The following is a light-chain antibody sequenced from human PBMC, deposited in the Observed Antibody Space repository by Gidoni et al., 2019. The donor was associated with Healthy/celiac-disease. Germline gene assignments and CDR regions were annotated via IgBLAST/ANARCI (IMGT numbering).Light chain of an antibody. J-gene: IGLJ3*02. CDR1: ALPKQY. CDR2: KDS. V-gene: IGLV3-25*03. Sequence: SYELTQPPSVSVSPGQTARITCSGGALPKQYAYWYQQKPGEAPVLVIYKDSARPSGIPERFSGSSSGTTVTLTISGVQAEDEADYYCQSADSSGTYWVFGGGTKLTVL. CDR3: QSADSSGTYWV.